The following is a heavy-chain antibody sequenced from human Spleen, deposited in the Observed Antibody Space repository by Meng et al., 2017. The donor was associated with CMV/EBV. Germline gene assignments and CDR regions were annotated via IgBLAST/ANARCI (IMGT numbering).Heavy chain of an antibody. V-gene: IGHV4-59*01. Sequence: SETLSLTCTVSGGSINGYYWSWIRQPPGKGLEWIGYVYYSGSSNYNPSLGSRVTVSVDTSKNQVSLKLDSVTAVDTAVYYCARSRSSWYDWFDPWGQGTLVTVSS. J-gene: IGHJ5*02. CDR2: VYYSGSS. CDR1: GGSINGYY. CDR3: ARSRSSWYDWFDP. D-gene: IGHD6-13*01.